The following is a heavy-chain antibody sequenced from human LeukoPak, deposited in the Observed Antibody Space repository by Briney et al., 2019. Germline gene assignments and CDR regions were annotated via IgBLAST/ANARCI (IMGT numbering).Heavy chain of an antibody. CDR1: GFTFSSYS. Sequence: GGSLRLSCAASGFTFSSYSMNWVRQAPGKGLEWVSSISSSSSYIYYADSVKGRFTISRDNAKSSLYLQMNSLRAEDTAVYYCAREGGGYCTNGLCYYFDYWGQGTLVTVSS. D-gene: IGHD2-8*01. CDR2: ISSSSSYI. CDR3: AREGGGYCTNGLCYYFDY. V-gene: IGHV3-21*01. J-gene: IGHJ4*02.